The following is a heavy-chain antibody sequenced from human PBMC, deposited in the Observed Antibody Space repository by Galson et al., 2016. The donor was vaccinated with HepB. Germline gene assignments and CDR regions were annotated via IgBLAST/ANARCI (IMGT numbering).Heavy chain of an antibody. D-gene: IGHD3-22*01. J-gene: IGHJ1*01. CDR1: GITFSNYA. Sequence: SLRLSCAASGITFSNYAMSWVRQAPGKGLEWVSTISDSGGRPDYADSVKGRFTISRDNSNNTLSLQMNSLRHEDTAVYYCAKSPYYYDSSGYHGEFQHWGQGTLVTVSS. CDR3: AKSPYYYDSSGYHGEFQH. V-gene: IGHV3-23*01. CDR2: ISDSGGRP.